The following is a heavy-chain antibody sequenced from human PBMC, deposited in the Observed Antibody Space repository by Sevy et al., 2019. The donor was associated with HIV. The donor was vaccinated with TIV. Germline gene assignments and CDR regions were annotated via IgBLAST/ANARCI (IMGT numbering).Heavy chain of an antibody. Sequence: GGSLRLSCAASTFTFSSYSMHWVRQAPGKGLEWVSYISSSSGTRYYADSVKGRFTISRDNAKNSLFLQMNSLRDEDTAVYYCASRGYCGGGSCYSGPNDYWGQGTRVTVSS. CDR1: TFTFSSYS. V-gene: IGHV3-48*02. CDR3: ASRGYCGGGSCYSGPNDY. D-gene: IGHD2-15*01. CDR2: ISSSSGTR. J-gene: IGHJ4*02.